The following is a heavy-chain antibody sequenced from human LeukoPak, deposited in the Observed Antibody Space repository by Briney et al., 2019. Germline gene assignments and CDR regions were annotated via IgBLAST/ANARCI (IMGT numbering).Heavy chain of an antibody. D-gene: IGHD3-22*01. V-gene: IGHV4-38-2*02. Sequence: SETLSLTCTVSGYSISSGYFWGWIRQTPGKGLEGIGIIYNSGSTYYNPSLKSRGTLSVDTSKNQFYLQLTSVTAADTAVYYCARHIYDSSEDAFDIWGHGTMVTVSS. CDR1: GYSISSGYF. CDR3: ARHIYDSSEDAFDI. J-gene: IGHJ3*02. CDR2: IYNSGST.